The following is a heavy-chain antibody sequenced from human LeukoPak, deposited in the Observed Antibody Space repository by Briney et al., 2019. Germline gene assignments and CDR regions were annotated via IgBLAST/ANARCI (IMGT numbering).Heavy chain of an antibody. J-gene: IGHJ5*02. CDR1: GGSISSGSYY. CDR3: SREADYYDSSGYFNKNKIWFDP. V-gene: IGHV4-61*02. Sequence: ASQTLSLTCTVSGGSISSGSYYWSWIRQPAGKGLEWIGRIYTSGSTNYNPSLKSRVTISVDTSKNQFSLKLSSVTAADTAVYYCSREADYYDSSGYFNKNKIWFDPWGQGTLVTVSS. CDR2: IYTSGST. D-gene: IGHD3-22*01.